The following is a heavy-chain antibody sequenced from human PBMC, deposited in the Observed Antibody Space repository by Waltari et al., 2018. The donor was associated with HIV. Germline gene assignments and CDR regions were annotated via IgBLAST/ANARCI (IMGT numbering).Heavy chain of an antibody. D-gene: IGHD3-3*01. J-gene: IGHJ4*02. V-gene: IGHV3-74*01. CDR2: MDEYGGIT. CDR1: GFTFSTYG. CDR3: ARDLSGYSDY. Sequence: EVLLVESGGGFVQPAGSLRLSCAASGFTFSTYGMRWVRQAPGKGLFWVSRMDEYGGITNNADSVEGRLTISRDNGKNTLYLQMNNRRAEDTATYYCARDLSGYSDYWGQGTLVTVSS.